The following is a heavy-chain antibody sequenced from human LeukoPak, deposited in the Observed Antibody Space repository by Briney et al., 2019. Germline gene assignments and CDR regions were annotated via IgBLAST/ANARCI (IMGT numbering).Heavy chain of an antibody. CDR3: ARDFHDYVWGSYRQTDAFDI. J-gene: IGHJ3*02. V-gene: IGHV1-8*01. CDR1: GYTFTSYD. D-gene: IGHD3-16*02. Sequence: ASVKVSCKASGYTFTSYDINWVRQATGQGLEWMGWMNPNSGNTGYAQKFQGRVTMTRNTSISTAYMELSSPRSEDTAVYYCARDFHDYVWGSYRQTDAFDIWGQGTMVTVSS. CDR2: MNPNSGNT.